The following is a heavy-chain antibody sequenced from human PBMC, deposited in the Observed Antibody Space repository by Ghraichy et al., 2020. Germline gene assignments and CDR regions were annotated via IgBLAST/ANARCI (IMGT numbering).Heavy chain of an antibody. J-gene: IGHJ4*01. Sequence: ESLSLTCTVSGGSISSNTYFWGWIRQPPGKGPQCIGSIHHSGSTYYNPSLESRVTISIDTSKNQFSLKLSSVTAADTAVYYCARQFGEYSLPRYFQYGGQGILVTVSS. CDR2: IHHSGST. V-gene: IGHV4-39*07. D-gene: IGHD5-12*01. CDR3: ARQFGEYSLPRYFQY. CDR1: GGSISSNTYF.